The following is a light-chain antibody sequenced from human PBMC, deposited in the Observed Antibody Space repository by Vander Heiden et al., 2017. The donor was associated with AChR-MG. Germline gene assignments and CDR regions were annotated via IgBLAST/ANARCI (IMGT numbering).Light chain of an antibody. V-gene: IGKV1-5*03. CDR2: KAS. J-gene: IGKJ1*01. CDR3: QQDNSYSQT. CDR1: QSISSW. Sequence: DIQMTQSPSTLSASVGDRVIITCRASQSISSWLAWYQQKPGKAPKLLIYKASTLESGVPSRFSGSGSGTEFTLMIRILHPDDSATYYCQQDNSYSQTFGQGTKVEIK.